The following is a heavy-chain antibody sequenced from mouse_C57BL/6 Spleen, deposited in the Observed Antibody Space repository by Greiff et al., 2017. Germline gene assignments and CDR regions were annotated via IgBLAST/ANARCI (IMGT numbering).Heavy chain of an antibody. CDR2: IYPGDGDT. Sequence: VKLMESGAELVKPGASVKISCKASGYAFSSYWMNWVKQRPGKGLEWIGQIYPGDGDTNYNGKFKGKATLTADKSSSTAYMQLSSLTSEDSAVYFCARGVDYGSFDVWGTGTTVTVSS. CDR1: GYAFSSYW. J-gene: IGHJ1*03. V-gene: IGHV1-80*01. D-gene: IGHD2-4*01. CDR3: ARGVDYGSFDV.